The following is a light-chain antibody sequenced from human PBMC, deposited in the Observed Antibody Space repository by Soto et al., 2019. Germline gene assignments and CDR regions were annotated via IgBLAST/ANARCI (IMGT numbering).Light chain of an antibody. J-gene: IGKJ4*01. CDR1: QSVTANY. Sequence: EIVLTQSPGTLSLSPGERATLSCRASQSVTANYLAWYQQRRGQAPRLLIQGASSRPTGIPDRFSGSGSGRDFTLTISSLEPEDFAVYYCQQYASTPLTFGGGTRVDIK. CDR2: GAS. V-gene: IGKV3-20*01. CDR3: QQYASTPLT.